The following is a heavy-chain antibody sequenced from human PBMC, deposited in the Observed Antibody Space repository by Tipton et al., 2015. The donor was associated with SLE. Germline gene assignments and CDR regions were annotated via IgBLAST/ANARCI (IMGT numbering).Heavy chain of an antibody. Sequence: SLRLSCAASGFTYSGYWMHWVRQAPGKGLVWVSRLNNDGSTRNYAEFVKGRFTISRDNVKNMLFLQMNSLRAEDTAVYYCASDYYGSPTNWGQGTLVTVSS. J-gene: IGHJ4*02. CDR3: ASDYYGSPTN. CDR2: LNNDGSTR. CDR1: GFTYSGYW. V-gene: IGHV3-74*01. D-gene: IGHD3-10*01.